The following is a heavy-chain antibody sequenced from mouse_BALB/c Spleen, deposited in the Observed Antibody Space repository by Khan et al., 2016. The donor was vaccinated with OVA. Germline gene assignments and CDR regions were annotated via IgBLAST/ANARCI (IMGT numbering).Heavy chain of an antibody. D-gene: IGHD1-1*01. V-gene: IGHV1-69*02. Sequence: QVQLQQSGAELVRPGASVKLSCKASGYTFTNYWINWVKQRPGQGLEWIGNIYPSDNYTNYNQKFEDKATLTVDKSSSTAYIQLSSPTSEDSAVYYCTREGTTVDAMDYWGQGTSVTVSS. CDR2: IYPSDNYT. CDR1: GYTFTNYW. J-gene: IGHJ4*01. CDR3: TREGTTVDAMDY.